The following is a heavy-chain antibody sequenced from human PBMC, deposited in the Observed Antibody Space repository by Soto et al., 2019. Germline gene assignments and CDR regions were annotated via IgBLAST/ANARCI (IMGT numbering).Heavy chain of an antibody. J-gene: IGHJ4*02. CDR3: TSSSVYKFDY. Sequence: EVRLVECEGDLVQPGRSLKLSCAASGFTFSGSAIHWVRQASGKGLEWVGRVRGKANNYATAYAASVSGRFTISRDDSNNTAYLQMNSLKTEDTAVYYCTSSSVYKFDYWGQGTLVTVSS. CDR2: VRGKANNYAT. CDR1: GFTFSGSA. D-gene: IGHD3-22*01. V-gene: IGHV3-73*02.